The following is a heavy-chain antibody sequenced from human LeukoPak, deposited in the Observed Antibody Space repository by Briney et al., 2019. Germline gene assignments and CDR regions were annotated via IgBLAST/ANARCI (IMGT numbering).Heavy chain of an antibody. CDR2: ISASGAST. CDR3: AKRGVVIRVILVGFHKEAYYFDS. D-gene: IGHD3-22*01. CDR1: GFTLSNYG. V-gene: IGHV3-23*01. Sequence: GGSLRLSCAVSGFTLSNYGMSWVRQAPGEGLEWVAGISASGASTNYADSVKGRFTISRDNRKNTLYLQMNSLRVEDTAVYFCAKRGVVIRVILVGFHKEAYYFDSWGQGALVAVSS. J-gene: IGHJ4*02.